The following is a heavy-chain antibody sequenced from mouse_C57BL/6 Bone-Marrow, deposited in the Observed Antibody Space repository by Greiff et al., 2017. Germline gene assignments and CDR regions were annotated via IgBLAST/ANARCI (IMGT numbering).Heavy chain of an antibody. CDR1: GYSITSGYY. D-gene: IGHD2-2*01. CDR3: ARDPGGYDGHYFDY. Sequence: EVKLQESGPGLVKPSQSLSLTCSVTGYSITSGYYWNWIRQFPGNKLEWMGYISYDGSNNYNPSLKNRISITRDTSKNQFFLKLNSVTTEDTATYYCARDPGGYDGHYFDYWGQGTTLTVSS. J-gene: IGHJ2*01. CDR2: ISYDGSN. V-gene: IGHV3-6*01.